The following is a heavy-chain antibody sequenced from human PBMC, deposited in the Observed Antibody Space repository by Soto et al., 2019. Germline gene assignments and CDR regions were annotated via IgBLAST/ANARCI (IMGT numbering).Heavy chain of an antibody. Sequence: PGGSLRLSCAASGFTFSSYGMHWVRQAPGKGLEWVAVISYDGSSKYYADSVKGRFTISRDNSKNTLYLQMNSLRAEDTAVYYCAKDNPAGTNYFDYWGQGTLVTVSS. J-gene: IGHJ4*02. D-gene: IGHD6-19*01. CDR2: ISYDGSSK. CDR1: GFTFSSYG. V-gene: IGHV3-30*18. CDR3: AKDNPAGTNYFDY.